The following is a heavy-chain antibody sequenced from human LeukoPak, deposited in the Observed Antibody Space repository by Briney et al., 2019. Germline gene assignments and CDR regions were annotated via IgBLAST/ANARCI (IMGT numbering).Heavy chain of an antibody. Sequence: SETLSLTCTVSGGSISSYYWSWVRQPPGRGLEWIGYISYSGSTKYNPSLKSRVTMSVDTSKKQFSLMLNSVTAADTAVYYCARQFCSGGSCYGDDASDIWGQGTMVTVSS. V-gene: IGHV4-59*01. D-gene: IGHD2-15*01. CDR2: ISYSGST. J-gene: IGHJ3*02. CDR3: ARQFCSGGSCYGDDASDI. CDR1: GGSISSYY.